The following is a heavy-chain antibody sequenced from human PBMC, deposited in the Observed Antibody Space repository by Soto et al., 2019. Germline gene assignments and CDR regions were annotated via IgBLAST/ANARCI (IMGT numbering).Heavy chain of an antibody. J-gene: IGHJ2*01. D-gene: IGHD4-17*01. V-gene: IGHV3-33*01. CDR3: ARSSPSVFFGDYTEDWYFDL. CDR1: GFTFSSYG. Sequence: VQLVESGGGVVQPGRSLRLSCAASGFTFSSYGMHWVRQAPGKGLEWVAVIWYDGSNKYYADSVKGRFTISRDNSKNTLYLQMNSLRAEDTAVYYCARSSPSVFFGDYTEDWYFDLWGRGTLVTVSS. CDR2: IWYDGSNK.